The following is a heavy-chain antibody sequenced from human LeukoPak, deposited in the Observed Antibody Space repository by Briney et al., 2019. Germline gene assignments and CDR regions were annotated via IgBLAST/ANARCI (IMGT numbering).Heavy chain of an antibody. J-gene: IGHJ4*02. Sequence: PGRSLRLSCAASGFTFSSYGMHWVRQAPGKGLEWVAVISYDGSNKYYADSVEGRFTISRDNSKNTLYLQMNSLRAEDAAVYYCAKDPSLRTTLPLWGQGTLVTVSS. CDR3: AKDPSLRTTLPL. CDR1: GFTFSSYG. V-gene: IGHV3-30*18. CDR2: ISYDGSNK.